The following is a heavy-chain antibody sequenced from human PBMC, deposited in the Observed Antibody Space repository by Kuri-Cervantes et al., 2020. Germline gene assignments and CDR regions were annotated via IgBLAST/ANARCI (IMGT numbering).Heavy chain of an antibody. J-gene: IGHJ4*02. Sequence: GESLKISCAASGFTFSSYGMHWVRQAPGKGLEWVAVIWYDGITKYYADSVKGRFTISRDNSKNTVSLQMDSLRAEDTAFYYCSAYYGSGSSYYWGQGTLVTVSS. D-gene: IGHD3-10*01. CDR3: SAYYGSGSSYY. V-gene: IGHV3-33*01. CDR2: IWYDGITK. CDR1: GFTFSSYG.